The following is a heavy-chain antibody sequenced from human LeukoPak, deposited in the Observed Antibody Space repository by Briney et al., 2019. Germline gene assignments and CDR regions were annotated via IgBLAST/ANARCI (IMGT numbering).Heavy chain of an antibody. V-gene: IGHV3-64*04. CDR1: GFTFSSYA. Sequence: PGGSLRLSCSAPGFTFSSYAMHWVRQAPGKGLEYVSAISSNGGSTYYADSVKGRFTISRDNAKNSLYLQMNSLRAEDTALYYCARVILTGYIGRYYFDYWGQGTLVTVSS. D-gene: IGHD3-9*01. CDR2: ISSNGGST. CDR3: ARVILTGYIGRYYFDY. J-gene: IGHJ4*02.